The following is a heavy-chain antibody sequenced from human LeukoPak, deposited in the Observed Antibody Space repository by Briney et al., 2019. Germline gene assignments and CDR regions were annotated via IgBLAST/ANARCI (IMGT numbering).Heavy chain of an antibody. CDR2: IYHSGST. D-gene: IGHD2-2*01. CDR1: GYSISSGYY. Sequence: SETLSLTCTVSGYSISSGYYWGWIRQPPGKGLEWIGTIYHSGSTYYNPSLKSQVTISVDTSKNQFSLKLTSVTAADTAVYYCARVRGYCSSTICYRYYFDYWGQGTLVTVSS. J-gene: IGHJ4*02. V-gene: IGHV4-38-2*02. CDR3: ARVRGYCSSTICYRYYFDY.